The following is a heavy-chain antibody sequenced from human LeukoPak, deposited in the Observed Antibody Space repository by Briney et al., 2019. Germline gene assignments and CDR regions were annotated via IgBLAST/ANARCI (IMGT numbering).Heavy chain of an antibody. V-gene: IGHV3-23*01. Sequence: GGSLRLSCAASGFTFSSYAMSWVRQAPGKGLEWVSAISGSGGSTYYADSVKGRFTISRDDSKNTLYLQMNSLRAEDTAVYYCAKVPAGRPYFDYWGQGTLVTVSS. CDR3: AKVPAGRPYFDY. CDR2: ISGSGGST. D-gene: IGHD6-25*01. CDR1: GFTFSSYA. J-gene: IGHJ4*02.